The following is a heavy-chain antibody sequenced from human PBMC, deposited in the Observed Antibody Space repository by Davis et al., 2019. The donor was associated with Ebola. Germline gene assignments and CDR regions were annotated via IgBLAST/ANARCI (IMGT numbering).Heavy chain of an antibody. D-gene: IGHD2-15*01. V-gene: IGHV3-23*01. CDR2: ISVRGDGT. CDR3: AKVSMALLPH. Sequence: GESLKISCAASGFTFSVYAMTWVRQAPGKGLEWVSGISVRGDGTSYSDSVKGRFTISRDNSKNSLYLQMNSLRTEDTALYYCAKVSMALLPHWGQGTLVTVSS. CDR1: GFTFSVYA. J-gene: IGHJ4*02.